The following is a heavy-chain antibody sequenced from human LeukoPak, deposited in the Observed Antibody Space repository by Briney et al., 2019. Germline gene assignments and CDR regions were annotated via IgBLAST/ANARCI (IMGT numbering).Heavy chain of an antibody. CDR2: INPNSGGT. Sequence: ASVKVSCKASGYTFTGYYLHWVRQAPGQGLEWMGWINPNSGGTNYAQKFQGRVTMTRDTSISTAYMELSRLRSDDTAVYYCAREWGIVVVPAGGFDPWGQEPWSPSPQ. CDR1: GYTFTGYY. D-gene: IGHD2-2*01. V-gene: IGHV1-2*02. J-gene: IGHJ5*02. CDR3: AREWGIVVVPAGGFDP.